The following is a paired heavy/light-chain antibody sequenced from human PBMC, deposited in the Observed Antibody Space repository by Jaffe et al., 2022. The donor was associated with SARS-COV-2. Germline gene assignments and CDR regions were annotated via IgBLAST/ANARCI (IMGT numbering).Heavy chain of an antibody. J-gene: IGHJ6*02. V-gene: IGHV1-46*01. CDR3: ASTPQGTYYDFWSGHQLDYYGMDV. CDR1: GYTFTSYY. Sequence: QVQLVQSGAEVKKPGASVKVSCKASGYTFTSYYMHWVRQAPGQGLEWMGIINPSGGSTSYAQKFQGRVTMTRDTSTSTVYMELSSLRSEDTAVYYCASTPQGTYYDFWSGHQLDYYGMDVWGQGTTVTVSS. CDR2: INPSGGST. D-gene: IGHD3-3*01.
Light chain of an antibody. CDR2: GAS. V-gene: IGKV3-20*01. CDR1: QSVSSSY. J-gene: IGKJ1*01. CDR3: QQYGSSWT. Sequence: EIVLTQSPGTLSLSPGERATLSCRASQSVSSSYLAWYQQKPGQAPRLLIYGASSRATGIPDRFSGSGSGTDFTLTISRLEPEDFAVYYCQQYGSSWTFGQGTKVEIK.